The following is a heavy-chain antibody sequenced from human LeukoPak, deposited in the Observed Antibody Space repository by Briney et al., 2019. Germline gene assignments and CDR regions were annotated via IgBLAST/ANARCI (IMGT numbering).Heavy chain of an antibody. Sequence: GSLRLSCAASGFTFSSYSMNWVRQAPGKGLEWVSSISSSSYIYYADSVKGRFTISRDNAKNSLYLQMDSLRAEDTAVYYCAIFGVVIKDFDYWGQGTLVTVSS. CDR1: GFTFSSYS. CDR2: ISSSSYI. CDR3: AIFGVVIKDFDY. V-gene: IGHV3-21*01. J-gene: IGHJ4*02. D-gene: IGHD3-3*01.